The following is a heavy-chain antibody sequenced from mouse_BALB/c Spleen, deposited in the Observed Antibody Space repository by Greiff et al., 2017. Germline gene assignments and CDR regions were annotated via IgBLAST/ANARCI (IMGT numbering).Heavy chain of an antibody. Sequence: EVHLVESGGGLVQPGGSLRLSCATSGFTFTDYYMSWVRQPPGKALEWLGFIRNKANGYTTEYSASVKGRFTISRDNSQSILYLQMNTLRAEDSATYYCARRGYGNYGPFDYWGQGTTLTVSS. CDR3: ARRGYGNYGPFDY. D-gene: IGHD2-10*02. CDR1: GFTFTDYY. J-gene: IGHJ2*01. V-gene: IGHV7-3*02. CDR2: IRNKANGYTT.